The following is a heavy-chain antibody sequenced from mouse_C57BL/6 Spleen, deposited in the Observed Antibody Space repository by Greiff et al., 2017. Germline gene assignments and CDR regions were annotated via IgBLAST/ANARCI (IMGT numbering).Heavy chain of an antibody. CDR1: GYTFTSYW. J-gene: IGHJ2*01. CDR2: IDPSDSYT. D-gene: IGHD3-1*01. V-gene: IGHV1-50*01. CDR3: ARVPTAYYFDY. Sequence: QVQLQQPGAELVKPGASVKLSCKASGYTFTSYWMQWVKQRPGQGLEWIGEIDPSDSYTNYNQKFKGKATLTVDTSSSTAYMQLSSLTSEDSAVYYCARVPTAYYFDYWGQGTTLTVSS.